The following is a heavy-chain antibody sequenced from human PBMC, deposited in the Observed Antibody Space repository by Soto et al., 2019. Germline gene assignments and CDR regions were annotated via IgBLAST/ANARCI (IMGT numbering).Heavy chain of an antibody. D-gene: IGHD6-13*01. V-gene: IGHV4-59*01. Sequence: SETLSLTCTVSGGSISSYYWSWIRQPPGKGLEWIGYIYYSGSTNYNPCLKSRVTISVDTYKNQFSLKLSSVTDADTAVYYCARAGYSSSWYSSNWFEPWGQGTLVTVSS. CDR1: GGSISSYY. J-gene: IGHJ5*02. CDR2: IYYSGST. CDR3: ARAGYSSSWYSSNWFEP.